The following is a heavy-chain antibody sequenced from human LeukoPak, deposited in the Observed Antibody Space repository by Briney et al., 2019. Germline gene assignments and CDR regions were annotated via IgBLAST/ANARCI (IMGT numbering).Heavy chain of an antibody. CDR2: MNPNSGNT. CDR1: GYTFTSYD. V-gene: IGHV1-8*01. CDR3: ARGPQTYYDFWSGYYP. Sequence: ASVKVSCKASGYTFTSYDINWVRQATGQGLEWMGWMNPNSGNTGSAQKFQGRVTMTRTTSISTAYMELSSLRSDATAVYYCARGPQTYYDFWSGYYPWGQGTLVTVSS. J-gene: IGHJ5*02. D-gene: IGHD3-3*01.